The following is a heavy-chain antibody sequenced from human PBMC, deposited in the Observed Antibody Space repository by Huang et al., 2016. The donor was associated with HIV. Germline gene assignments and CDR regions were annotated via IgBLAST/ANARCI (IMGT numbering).Heavy chain of an antibody. D-gene: IGHD3-16*01. CDR3: AKQTWGGINDY. Sequence: QLMESGGGVVHPGGSLTLSCVVSGLTFSNYGMDWIRQAPGRGLEWVKFIRYDGSDEYYSASVKGRFTVSRDNSNNTLYLHMNSLRPEDTATYYCAKQTWGGINDYWGQGTRVSVSS. J-gene: IGHJ4*02. CDR1: GLTFSNYG. V-gene: IGHV3-30*02. CDR2: IRYDGSDE.